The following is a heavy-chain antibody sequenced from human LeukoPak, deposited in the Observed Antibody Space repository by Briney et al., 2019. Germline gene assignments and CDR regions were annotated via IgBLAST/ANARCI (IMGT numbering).Heavy chain of an antibody. Sequence: ASVKVSRKASGYTFTSYYMHWVRQAPGQGLEWMGIINPSGGSTSYAQKFQGRVTITRDTSASTAYMELSSLRSEDTAVYYCARERGSQIVPFDPWGQGTLVTVSS. CDR1: GYTFTSYY. J-gene: IGHJ5*02. CDR3: ARERGSQIVPFDP. D-gene: IGHD6-6*01. V-gene: IGHV1-46*01. CDR2: INPSGGST.